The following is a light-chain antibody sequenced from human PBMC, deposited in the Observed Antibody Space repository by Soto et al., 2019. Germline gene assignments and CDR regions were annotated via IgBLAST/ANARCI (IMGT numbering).Light chain of an antibody. CDR3: SSYTSSSTLV. V-gene: IGLV2-14*01. Sequence: QSALTQPASVSGSPGQSITISCTGTSSDVGGYDYVSWYQQHPGKAPQLMIYDVNNRPSGVSNRFPGSKSGNTASLTISGLQAEDEADYYCSSYTSSSTLVFGTGTKLTVL. J-gene: IGLJ1*01. CDR2: DVN. CDR1: SSDVGGYDY.